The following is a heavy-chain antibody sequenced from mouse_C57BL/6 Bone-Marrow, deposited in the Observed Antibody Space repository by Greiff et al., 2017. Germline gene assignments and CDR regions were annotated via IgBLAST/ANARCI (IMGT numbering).Heavy chain of an antibody. Sequence: QVQLQQPGAELVKPGASVKMSCKASGYTFTSYWITWVKQRPGQGLEWIGDIYPTSGRTNYNEKFKSKAILTVDTSSNTAYMQLSSLTSEYSAVFYCARSVPLGRSFEYWGQGTTLTVSS. D-gene: IGHD4-1*01. V-gene: IGHV1-55*01. CDR1: GYTFTSYW. CDR2: IYPTSGRT. J-gene: IGHJ2*01. CDR3: ARSVPLGRSFEY.